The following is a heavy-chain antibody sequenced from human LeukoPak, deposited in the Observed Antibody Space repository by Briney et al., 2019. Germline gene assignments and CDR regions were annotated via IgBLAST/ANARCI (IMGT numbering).Heavy chain of an antibody. CDR2: INPNSGGT. V-gene: IGHV1-2*02. D-gene: IGHD6-19*01. CDR3: ARDLGAVAGIRSYHYYMDV. J-gene: IGHJ6*03. CDR1: GYTFTGYY. Sequence: ASVKVSCKASGYTFTGYYMHWVRQAPGQGLEWMGWINPNSGGTNYAQKFQGRVTMTRDTSISTAYMELSRLRSDDTAVYYCARDLGAVAGIRSYHYYMDVWGKGTTVTVSS.